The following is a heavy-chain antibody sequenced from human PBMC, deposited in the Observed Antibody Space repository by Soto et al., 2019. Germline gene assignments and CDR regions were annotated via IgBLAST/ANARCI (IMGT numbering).Heavy chain of an antibody. CDR1: GYTFTTYG. CDR3: ARGAHGSGYAVY. Sequence: QVQLVQSGTEVKKPGASVKVTCRTSGYTFTTYGINWVRQAPGQGLEWMGWISGYNGKTNYPQKFQGRITMTTDTFTSTGYMELRGLRSDDTAVYYCARGAHGSGYAVYWGQGTLVTVSS. CDR2: ISGYNGKT. J-gene: IGHJ4*02. V-gene: IGHV1-18*01. D-gene: IGHD3-3*01.